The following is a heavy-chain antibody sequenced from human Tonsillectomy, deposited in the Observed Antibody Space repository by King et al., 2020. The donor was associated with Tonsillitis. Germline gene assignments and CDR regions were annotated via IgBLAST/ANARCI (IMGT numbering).Heavy chain of an antibody. CDR1: GDSLTSGGYF. V-gene: IGHV4-31*03. CDR2: IYHSGPT. D-gene: IGHD4-17*01. J-gene: IGHJ4*02. Sequence: HVQLQESGPGLVRPSQTLSLICSVSGDSLTSGGYFWSWIRQHPDKGLEWIGSIYHSGPTYHTPSLRSRLFMSVDTSKNQFSLRLTSLTAADTAVYYCAGNRDYGDYVDFWGQGTLVAVSS. CDR3: AGNRDYGDYVDF.